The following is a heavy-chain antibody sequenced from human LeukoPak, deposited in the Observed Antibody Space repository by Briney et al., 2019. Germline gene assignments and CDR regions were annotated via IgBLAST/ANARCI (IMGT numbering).Heavy chain of an antibody. CDR2: IKQDGSEK. CDR1: GFTFSSYW. J-gene: IGHJ4*02. V-gene: IGHV3-7*03. D-gene: IGHD4-17*01. CDR3: AKPLPAAYYGDYRFYFDY. Sequence: GGSLRLSCAASGFTFSSYWMSWVRQAPGKGLEWVANIKQDGSEKYYVDSVKGRFTISRDNAKNSLYLQVNSLRAEDTAVYYCAKPLPAAYYGDYRFYFDYWGQGTLVTVSS.